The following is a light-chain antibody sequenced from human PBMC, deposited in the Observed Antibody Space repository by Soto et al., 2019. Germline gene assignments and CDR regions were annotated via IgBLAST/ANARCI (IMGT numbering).Light chain of an antibody. CDR3: ETWDSNFIWV. V-gene: IGLV4-60*02. J-gene: IGLJ3*02. CDR2: LEGSGIY. CDR1: SGHSSYI. Sequence: QSVLTQSSSASASLGSSVKLTCTLNSGHSSYIIAWHQQQPGKAPRFLMKLEGSGIYNKGSGVPDRFSGSSSGADRYLTISNLQFEDEADYYCETWDSNFIWVFGGGTKVTVL.